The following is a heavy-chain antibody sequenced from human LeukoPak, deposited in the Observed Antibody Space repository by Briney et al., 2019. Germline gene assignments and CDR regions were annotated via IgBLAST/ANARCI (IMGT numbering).Heavy chain of an antibody. V-gene: IGHV3-48*01. Sequence: PGGSLRLSCAASGFTFSDYSMNWVRQAPGKGLEWISYVGISGNTKYADSVKGRFTISGDKAKNSLYLQMNSLRVEDTAVYYCARDTKYAFDNWGQGTLVTVSS. CDR1: GFTFSDYS. CDR3: ARDTKYAFDN. J-gene: IGHJ4*02. D-gene: IGHD2-2*01. CDR2: VGISGNT.